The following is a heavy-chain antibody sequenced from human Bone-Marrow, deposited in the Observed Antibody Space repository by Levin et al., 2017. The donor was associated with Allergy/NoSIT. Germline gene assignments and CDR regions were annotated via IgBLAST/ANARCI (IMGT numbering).Heavy chain of an antibody. Sequence: PGESLKISCAASGFTFTNAWMNWVRQAPGKGLEWVGRIKSENEGGLTDYAAPVKGRFTISRDDSKNTLYLQMDSLKTDDTAVYYCTTVSQVGYYDYVWGSDGRREYWGQGTQVTVSS. J-gene: IGHJ4*02. CDR2: IKSENEGGLT. D-gene: IGHD3-16*01. V-gene: IGHV3-15*01. CDR3: TTVSQVGYYDYVWGSDGRREY. CDR1: GFTFTNAW.